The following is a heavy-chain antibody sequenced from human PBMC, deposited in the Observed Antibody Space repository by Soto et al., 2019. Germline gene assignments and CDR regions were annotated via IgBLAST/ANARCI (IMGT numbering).Heavy chain of an antibody. CDR3: AKMYCEFWSGWYYFDY. CDR2: ISGSGGST. Sequence: GGSLRLSCAASGFTFSSYAMSWVRQAPGKGLEWVSAISGSGGSTYYADSVKGRFTISRDNSKNTLYLQMNSLRAEDTAVYYCAKMYCEFWSGWYYFDYWGQGTLVTVSS. D-gene: IGHD3-3*01. V-gene: IGHV3-23*01. J-gene: IGHJ4*02. CDR1: GFTFSSYA.